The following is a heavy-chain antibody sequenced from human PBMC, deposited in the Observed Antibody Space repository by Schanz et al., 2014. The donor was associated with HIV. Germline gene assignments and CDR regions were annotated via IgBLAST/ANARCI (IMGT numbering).Heavy chain of an antibody. CDR2: ISNDGSNK. V-gene: IGHV3-30*03. CDR3: ARDGESGSYYPGWFDP. CDR1: GFTFSTYA. Sequence: QIQVVESGGGVVQPGRSLRLSCAASGFTFSTYAMHWVRQAPGKGLEWVAVISNDGSNKLFADSVKGRFTISRDNSKNTVHLQMNSLRAEDTAMYYCARDGESGSYYPGWFDPWGQGTLVTVSS. J-gene: IGHJ5*02. D-gene: IGHD1-26*01.